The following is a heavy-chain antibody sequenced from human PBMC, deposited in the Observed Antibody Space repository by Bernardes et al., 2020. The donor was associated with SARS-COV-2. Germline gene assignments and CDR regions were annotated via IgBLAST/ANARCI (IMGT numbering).Heavy chain of an antibody. V-gene: IGHV3-33*01. CDR1: GFTFSSYG. Sequence: GGSLRLSCAASGFTFSSYGMHWVRQAPGKGLEWVAVIWYDGSNKYYADSVKGRFTISRDNSKNTLYLQMNSLRAEDTAVYYCARDLPVATDDAFDIWGQGTMVTVSS. CDR3: ARDLPVATDDAFDI. D-gene: IGHD5-12*01. CDR2: IWYDGSNK. J-gene: IGHJ3*02.